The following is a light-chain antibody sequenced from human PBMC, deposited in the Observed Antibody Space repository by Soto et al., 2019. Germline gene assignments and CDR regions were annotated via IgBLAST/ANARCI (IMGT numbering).Light chain of an antibody. CDR2: EVS. V-gene: IGLV2-23*02. J-gene: IGLJ2*01. Sequence: QSALTQPASVSGSPGQSITLSCTGTSSDVGSYNLVSCYQQHPGKAHKLMIYEVSKRPSGVSNRFSGSKSGNTASLTISGLQAEDEADYYCCSYAGSSTFVVFGGGTKLTVL. CDR1: SSDVGSYNL. CDR3: CSYAGSSTFVV.